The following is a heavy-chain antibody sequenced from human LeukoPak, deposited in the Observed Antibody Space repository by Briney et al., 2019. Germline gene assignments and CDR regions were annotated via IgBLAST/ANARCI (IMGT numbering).Heavy chain of an antibody. CDR2: INHNGDEL. Sequence: GGSLRLSCAASGFTFSSYWMTWVRQAPGKGLDGVANINHNGDELNYVDSVEDRFTISRDNAKTSLYLHMTGLRAEDTAVYYCARELRTFDSWGQGTLVTVSS. D-gene: IGHD3-16*01. V-gene: IGHV3-7*01. CDR1: GFTFSSYW. J-gene: IGHJ4*02. CDR3: ARELRTFDS.